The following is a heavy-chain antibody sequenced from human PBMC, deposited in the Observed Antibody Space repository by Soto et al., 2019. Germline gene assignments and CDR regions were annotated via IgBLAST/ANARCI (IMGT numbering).Heavy chain of an antibody. Sequence: PSETLSLTCTVSGGSISSSSYYWGWIRQPPGKGLEWTGSIYYSGSTYYNPSLKSRVTISVDTSKNQFSLKLSSVTAADTAVYYCARHSPQTVAGIYYYYGMDVWGQGTTVT. J-gene: IGHJ6*02. V-gene: IGHV4-39*01. CDR1: GGSISSSSYY. CDR2: IYYSGST. D-gene: IGHD6-19*01. CDR3: ARHSPQTVAGIYYYYGMDV.